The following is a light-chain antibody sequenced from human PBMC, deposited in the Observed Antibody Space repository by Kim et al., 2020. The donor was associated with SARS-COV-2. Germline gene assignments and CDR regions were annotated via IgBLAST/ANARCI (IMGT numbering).Light chain of an antibody. V-gene: IGLV2-8*01. CDR1: SSDVGGYKH. CDR3: TSYAGSNNLV. Sequence: QSALTQPPSASGSPGQSVTISCTGTSSDVGGYKHVSWYQQHPGKAPKLMIYEVSKRPSGVPARFSGSKSGNTASLTVSGLQAEDEAEYYCTSYAGSNNLVFGGGTQLTAL. J-gene: IGLJ2*01. CDR2: EVS.